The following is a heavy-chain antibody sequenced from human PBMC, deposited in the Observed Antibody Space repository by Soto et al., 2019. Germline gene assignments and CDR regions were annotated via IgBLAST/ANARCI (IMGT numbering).Heavy chain of an antibody. J-gene: IGHJ6*02. CDR1: GGTFSSYA. CDR3: ARDRGYSNYGYYYYGMDV. V-gene: IGHV1-69*13. D-gene: IGHD4-4*01. Sequence: VASVKVSCKASGGTFSSYAISWVRQAPGQGLEWMGGIIPIFGTANYAQKFQGRVTITADESTSTAYMELSSLRSEDTAVYYCARDRGYSNYGYYYYGMDVWGQGTTVTVSS. CDR2: IIPIFGTA.